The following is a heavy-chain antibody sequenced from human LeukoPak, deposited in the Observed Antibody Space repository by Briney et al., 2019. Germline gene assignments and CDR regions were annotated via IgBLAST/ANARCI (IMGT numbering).Heavy chain of an antibody. D-gene: IGHD3-22*01. Sequence: SGGSLRLSCEVSGFTFNTNDMNWVRQAPGKGLEWVSAINGGGSHTYYADSVKGRFTISRDNSKNTLYLQMNSLRAEDTAVYYCARDLGITMIVVAAFGFDPWGQGTLVTVSS. J-gene: IGHJ5*02. V-gene: IGHV3-23*01. CDR3: ARDLGITMIVVAAFGFDP. CDR2: INGGGSHT. CDR1: GFTFNTND.